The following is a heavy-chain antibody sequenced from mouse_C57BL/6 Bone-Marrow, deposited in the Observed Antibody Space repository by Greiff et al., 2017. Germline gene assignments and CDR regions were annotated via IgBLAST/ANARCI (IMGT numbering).Heavy chain of an antibody. J-gene: IGHJ2*01. V-gene: IGHV1-63*01. CDR3: ARGRFPYFDY. CDR1: GYTFTNYW. D-gene: IGHD1-1*01. CDR2: IYPGGGYT. Sequence: QVQLKESGAELVRPGTSVKMSCKASGYTFTNYWIGWAKQRPGHGLEWIGDIYPGGGYTNYNEKFKGKATLTADKSSSTAYMQFSSLTSEDSAIYYCARGRFPYFDYWGQGTTLTVSA.